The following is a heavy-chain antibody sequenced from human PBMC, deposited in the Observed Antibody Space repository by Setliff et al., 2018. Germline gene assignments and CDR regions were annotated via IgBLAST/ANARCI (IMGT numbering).Heavy chain of an antibody. Sequence: AGGSLRLSCGASGFTFSRYWMYWVRQVPGKGLVWVSRISPDGTISNYADSVKGRFTISRDNAKNTLYLQMNSPRGEDTAVYFCASIDWGENFYNTDVWGKGTTVTVSS. CDR3: ASIDWGENFYNTDV. D-gene: IGHD7-27*01. CDR2: ISPDGTIS. J-gene: IGHJ6*03. CDR1: GFTFSRYW. V-gene: IGHV3-74*01.